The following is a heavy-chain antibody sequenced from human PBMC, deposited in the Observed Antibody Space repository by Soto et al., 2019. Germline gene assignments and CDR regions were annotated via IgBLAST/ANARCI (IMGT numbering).Heavy chain of an antibody. Sequence: GGSLRLSCAASGFTFSSYSMNWVRQAPGKGLEWVSSISSSSSYIYYADSVKGRFTISRDNAKNSLYLQMNSLRAEDTAVYYCARDGSYYYYMDVWGKGTTVTVSS. CDR2: ISSSSSYI. CDR1: GFTFSSYS. CDR3: ARDGSYYYYMDV. D-gene: IGHD2-2*03. J-gene: IGHJ6*03. V-gene: IGHV3-21*01.